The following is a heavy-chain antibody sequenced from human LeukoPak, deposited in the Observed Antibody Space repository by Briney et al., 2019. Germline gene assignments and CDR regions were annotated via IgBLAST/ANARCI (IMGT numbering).Heavy chain of an antibody. CDR1: GGSIPSSYYY. CDR2: MYYSGRT. J-gene: IGHJ5*02. D-gene: IGHD2-2*01. CDR3: ARGSTSVIKIDP. V-gene: IGHV4-39*07. Sequence: PSETLSLLCTVSGGSIPSSYYYWGWVRQPPGRGLVWIGSMYYSGRTDYNPYLKSRVTISGDTSKNQFSLKLSSVTAADTAVYYCARGSTSVIKIDPWGQGTLVTVSS.